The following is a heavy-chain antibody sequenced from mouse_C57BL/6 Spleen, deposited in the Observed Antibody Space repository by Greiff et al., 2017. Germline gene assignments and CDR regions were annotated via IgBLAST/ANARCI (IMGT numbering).Heavy chain of an antibody. D-gene: IGHD2-4*01. CDR2: IYPGDGDT. CDR1: GYAFSSYW. Sequence: VQLQQSGAELVKPGASVKISCKASGYAFSSYWMNWVQQRPGKGLEWIGQIYPGDGDTTYNGKFTGKATLTADKSSSTAYMQLSSLTSEDSAVYFCAADYDWFAYWGQGTLVTVSA. J-gene: IGHJ3*01. CDR3: AADYDWFAY. V-gene: IGHV1-80*01.